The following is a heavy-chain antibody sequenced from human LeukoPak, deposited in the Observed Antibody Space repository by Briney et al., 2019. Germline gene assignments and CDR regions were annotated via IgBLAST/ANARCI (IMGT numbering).Heavy chain of an antibody. Sequence: SVTVSCKASGGTFSSYAISWVRQAPGQGLEWMGGIIPIFGTANYAQKFQGRVTITTDESTSTAYMELSSLRSEDTAVYYCASGPFTLQLELLYFDLWGRGTLVTVSS. CDR3: ASGPFTLQLELLYFDL. V-gene: IGHV1-69*05. CDR1: GGTFSSYA. CDR2: IIPIFGTA. J-gene: IGHJ2*01. D-gene: IGHD1-7*01.